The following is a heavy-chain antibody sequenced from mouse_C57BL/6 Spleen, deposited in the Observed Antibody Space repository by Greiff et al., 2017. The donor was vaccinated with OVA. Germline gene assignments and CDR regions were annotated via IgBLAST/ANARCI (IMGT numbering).Heavy chain of an antibody. D-gene: IGHD1-1*01. CDR3: TRDRDYYGSSYVGAMDY. CDR1: GFTFSSYA. Sequence: EVQVVESGEGLVKPGGSLKLSCAASGFTFSSYAMSWVRQTPEKRLEWVAYISSGGDYIYYADTVKGRFTISRDNARNTLYLQMSSLKSEDTAMYYCTRDRDYYGSSYVGAMDYWGQGTSVTVSS. J-gene: IGHJ4*01. CDR2: ISSGGDYI. V-gene: IGHV5-9-1*02.